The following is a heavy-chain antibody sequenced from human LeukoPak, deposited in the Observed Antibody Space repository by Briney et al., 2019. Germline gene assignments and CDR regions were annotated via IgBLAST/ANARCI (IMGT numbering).Heavy chain of an antibody. Sequence: GGSLRLSCTASGFTFGDYAMSWVRQAPGKGLEGVGFIRSKAYGGTTEYAASVKGRFTISRDDSKSIAYLQMNSLKTEDTAVYYCTRVPYDYVWGSYRYAWFDPWGQGTLVTVSS. V-gene: IGHV3-49*04. CDR2: IRSKAYGGTT. J-gene: IGHJ5*02. CDR3: TRVPYDYVWGSYRYAWFDP. D-gene: IGHD3-16*02. CDR1: GFTFGDYA.